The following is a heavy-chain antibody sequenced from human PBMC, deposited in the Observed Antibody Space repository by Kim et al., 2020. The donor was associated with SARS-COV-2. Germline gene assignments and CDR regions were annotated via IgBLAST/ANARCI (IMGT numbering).Heavy chain of an antibody. D-gene: IGHD3-10*01. CDR3: ARGAYESGSYGNPNLMFDY. J-gene: IGHJ4*02. CDR2: IKPSGGST. V-gene: IGHV1-46*01. CDR1: GYSFTNYY. Sequence: ASVKVSCKTTGYSFTNYYLHWVRQAPGQGLEWMGIIKPSGGSTSYPQKFRGRVTMTRDTSTSTVYMELNSLRSEDTAVYYCARGAYESGSYGNPNLMFDYWSQGTLVTISS.